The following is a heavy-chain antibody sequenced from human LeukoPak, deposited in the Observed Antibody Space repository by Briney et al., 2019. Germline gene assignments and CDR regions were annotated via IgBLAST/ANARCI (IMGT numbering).Heavy chain of an antibody. CDR1: GGSFSGYY. CDR3: ARGSKVFYDSSGYYYKGSYYFDY. D-gene: IGHD3-22*01. CDR2: INHSGST. V-gene: IGHV4-34*01. J-gene: IGHJ4*02. Sequence: PSETLSLTCAVYGGSFSGYYWSWIRQPPGKGLEWIGEINHSGSTNYNPSLKSRVTISVDTSKNQFSLKLSSVTAADTAVYYCARGSKVFYDSSGYYYKGSYYFDYWGQGTLVTVSS.